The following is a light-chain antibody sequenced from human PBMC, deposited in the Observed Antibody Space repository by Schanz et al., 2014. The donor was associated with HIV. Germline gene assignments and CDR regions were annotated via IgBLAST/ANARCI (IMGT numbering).Light chain of an antibody. CDR3: QHYAAEPRT. Sequence: DIQLTQSPSFLSASVGDRVTLTCRASQGISSYLAWFQQTPGKAPKLLIYAASTLQSGVPSRFSGSGSGTDFTLTISRLEPEDFAVYYCQHYAAEPRTFGQGTKVEIK. V-gene: IGKV1-9*01. CDR2: AAS. J-gene: IGKJ1*01. CDR1: QGISSY.